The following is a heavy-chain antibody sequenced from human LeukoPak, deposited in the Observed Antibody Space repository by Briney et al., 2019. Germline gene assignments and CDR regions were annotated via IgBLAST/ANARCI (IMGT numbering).Heavy chain of an antibody. D-gene: IGHD3-22*01. Sequence: GSLRLSCAASGFTFSNAWMSWVRQAPGKGLEWVGRIKSKTDGGTTDYAAPVKGGFTISRDDSKNTLYLQMNSLKTEDTAVYYCTTGAYDSSSYYYLDYWGQGTLVTVSS. CDR1: GFTFSNAW. J-gene: IGHJ4*02. CDR3: TTGAYDSSSYYYLDY. CDR2: IKSKTDGGTT. V-gene: IGHV3-15*01.